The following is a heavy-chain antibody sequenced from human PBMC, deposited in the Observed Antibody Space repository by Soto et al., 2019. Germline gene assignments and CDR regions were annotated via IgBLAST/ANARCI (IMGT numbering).Heavy chain of an antibody. CDR1: GFTFSSYA. CDR2: ITGSGAGS. D-gene: IGHD6-13*01. CDR3: ANAYSNSWPNDWFDP. J-gene: IGHJ5*02. V-gene: IGHV3-23*01. Sequence: EVPLLESGGGWLQPGGSLRLSCAASGFTFSSYAMNWVRQAPGKGLEWVSGITGSGAGSYYSDSVKGRFTISRDNSKNTLYLQMNRVRAEDTAVYYCANAYSNSWPNDWFDPWGQGTLVNVSS.